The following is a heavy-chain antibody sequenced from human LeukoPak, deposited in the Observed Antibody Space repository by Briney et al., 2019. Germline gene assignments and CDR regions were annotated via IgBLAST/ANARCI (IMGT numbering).Heavy chain of an antibody. J-gene: IGHJ3*02. D-gene: IGHD5-24*01. CDR1: GGSISSGGYY. V-gene: IGHV4-39*01. CDR2: MYYSGSA. Sequence: SETLSLTCAVSGGSISSGGYYWGWIRQPPGKGLEWIGNMYYSGSAYYNPSLKSRVTISVDASKNQFSLKLTSVTAADTAVYYCARHAREGDAFDIWGQGTMVTVSS. CDR3: ARHAREGDAFDI.